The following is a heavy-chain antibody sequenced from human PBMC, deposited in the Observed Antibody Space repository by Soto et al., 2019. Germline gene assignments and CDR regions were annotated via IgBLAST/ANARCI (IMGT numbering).Heavy chain of an antibody. CDR2: VKNDGSST. CDR1: GFTFGGYW. D-gene: IGHD3-9*01. V-gene: IGHV3-74*01. CDR3: ARDDYFSF. J-gene: IGHJ4*02. Sequence: PGGSLRLSCVVSGFTFGGYWMHWVRQTPGEGLVWVARVKNDGSSTSYADSVRGRFTISRDNAKNTLFLQMSSLRPEDTAVYYCARDDYFSFWGQGTLVTVSS.